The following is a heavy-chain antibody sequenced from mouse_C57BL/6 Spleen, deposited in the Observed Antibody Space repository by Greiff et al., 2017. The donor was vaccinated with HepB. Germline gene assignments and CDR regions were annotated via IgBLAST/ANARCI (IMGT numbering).Heavy chain of an antibody. CDR2: IYPGDGDT. CDR1: GYAFSSYW. CDR3: AREDYYVSSLDV. Sequence: QVQLQQSGAELVKPGASVKISCKASGYAFSSYWMNWVKQRPGKGLEWIGQIYPGDGDTNYNGKFKGKATLTADKSSSTAYMQLSSLTSEDSAVYFCAREDYYVSSLDVWGTGTTVTVSS. J-gene: IGHJ1*03. D-gene: IGHD1-1*01. V-gene: IGHV1-80*01.